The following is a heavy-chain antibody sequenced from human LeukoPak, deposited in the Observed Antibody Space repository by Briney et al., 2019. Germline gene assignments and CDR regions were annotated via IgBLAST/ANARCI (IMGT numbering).Heavy chain of an antibody. CDR3: AREPRYCSGGSCAFDP. V-gene: IGHV4-39*07. CDR2: INHSGST. D-gene: IGHD2-15*01. Sequence: SETLSLTCTVSGGSISSTTYYWGWIRQPPGKGLEWIGEINHSGSTNYNPSLESRVTISVDTSKNQFSLKLSSVTAADTAVYYCAREPRYCSGGSCAFDPWGQGTLVTVSS. J-gene: IGHJ5*02. CDR1: GGSISSTTYY.